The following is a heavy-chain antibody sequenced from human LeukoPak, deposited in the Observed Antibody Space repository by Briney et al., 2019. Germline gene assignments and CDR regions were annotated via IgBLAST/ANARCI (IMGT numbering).Heavy chain of an antibody. CDR3: AKYLCGGGNCYSGYYFDY. CDR1: GYTLTELS. V-gene: IGHV1-24*01. CDR2: FDPEDGET. Sequence: ASVKVSCKVSGYTLTELSMHWVRQAPGKGLEWMGGFDPEDGETIYAQKFQGRVTMTEDTSTDTAYMELSSLRSEDTAIYYCAKYLCGGGNCYSGYYFDYWGQGTLVTVSS. J-gene: IGHJ4*02. D-gene: IGHD2-15*01.